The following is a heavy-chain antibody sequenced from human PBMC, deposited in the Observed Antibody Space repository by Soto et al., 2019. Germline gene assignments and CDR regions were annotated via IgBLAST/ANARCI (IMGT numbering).Heavy chain of an antibody. CDR2: ISAHNGNT. D-gene: IGHD1-1*01. J-gene: IGHJ4*02. CDR1: GYTFTSYG. Sequence: QVHLVQSGAEVKKPGASVKVSCKASGYTFTSYGITWVRQAPGQGLEWMGWISAHNGNTDYAQKLQGRVIVTRDTSASKAYMELRSLRSDDTAVYYCARGRYGDCWGQGALVTVSS. V-gene: IGHV1-18*01. CDR3: ARGRYGDC.